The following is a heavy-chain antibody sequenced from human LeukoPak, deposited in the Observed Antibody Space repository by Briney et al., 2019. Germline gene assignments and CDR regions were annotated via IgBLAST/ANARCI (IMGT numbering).Heavy chain of an antibody. J-gene: IGHJ4*02. CDR2: TYHSGST. V-gene: IGHV4-4*02. CDR3: ARHRRRYSYGSHYFDY. CDR1: GGSISTTNW. Sequence: SETLSLTCTVSGGSISTTNWWTWVRQPPGKGLEWIGETYHSGSTNYNPSLKSRVTISVDTSKNQFSLKLSSVTAADTAVYYCARHRRRYSYGSHYFDYWGQGTLVTVSS. D-gene: IGHD5-18*01.